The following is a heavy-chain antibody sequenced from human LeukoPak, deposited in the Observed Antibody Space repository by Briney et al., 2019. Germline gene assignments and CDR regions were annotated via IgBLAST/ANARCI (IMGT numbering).Heavy chain of an antibody. CDR1: GHSVKSNC. V-gene: IGHV4-59*08. D-gene: IGHD4-23*01. CDR2: ICDDEST. CDR3: ARLLWGNSNPTYHYFDL. J-gene: IGHJ2*01. Sequence: PSETLSLTCTVPGHSVKSNCWSWVRQPPRKRLEFIAYICDDESTNYNPSLGGRATIPKDTSKNQFSLEVTSVTAADTAVYYCARLLWGNSNPTYHYFDLWGRGTLVTVSS.